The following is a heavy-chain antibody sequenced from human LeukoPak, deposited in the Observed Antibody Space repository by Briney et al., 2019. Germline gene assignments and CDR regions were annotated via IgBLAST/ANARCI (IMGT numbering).Heavy chain of an antibody. Sequence: SETLSLTCAVYGGSFSGYYWSWIRQPPGKGLEWIGEINHSGSTNYNPSLKSRVTISVDMSKNQFSLKLSSVTAADTAVYYCARPSRHYYDSSGHRGYFDYWGQGTLVTVSS. D-gene: IGHD3-22*01. CDR2: INHSGST. CDR1: GGSFSGYY. V-gene: IGHV4-34*01. J-gene: IGHJ4*02. CDR3: ARPSRHYYDSSGHRGYFDY.